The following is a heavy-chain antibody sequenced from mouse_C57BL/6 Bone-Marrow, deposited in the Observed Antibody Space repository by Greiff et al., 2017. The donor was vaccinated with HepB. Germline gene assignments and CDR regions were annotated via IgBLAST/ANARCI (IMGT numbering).Heavy chain of an antibody. V-gene: IGHV1-80*01. D-gene: IGHD1-1*01. Sequence: VQLQQSGAELVKPGASVKISCKASGYAFSSYWMNWVKQRPGKGLEWIGQIYPGDGDTNYNGKFKGKATLTADKSSSTAYMQLSSLTSEDSAVYFCARGATVVAPYYYAMDYLGQGTSVTVSS. CDR2: IYPGDGDT. CDR1: GYAFSSYW. CDR3: ARGATVVAPYYYAMDY. J-gene: IGHJ4*01.